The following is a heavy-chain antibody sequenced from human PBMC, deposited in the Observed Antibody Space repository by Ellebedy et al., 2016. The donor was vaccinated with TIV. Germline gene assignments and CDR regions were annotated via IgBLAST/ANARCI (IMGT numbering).Heavy chain of an antibody. J-gene: IGHJ4*02. Sequence: AASVKVSCKASGYTFTGYYIHWVRQAAGQGLEWMGWINPNSGGTNSAQKFQGRVTMTRDKSTRTAYMELTSLRSDDTAVYYYVRDWVGGDRDYWGQGTLVTVSS. CDR3: VRDWVGGDRDY. D-gene: IGHD3-16*01. V-gene: IGHV1-2*02. CDR1: GYTFTGYY. CDR2: INPNSGGT.